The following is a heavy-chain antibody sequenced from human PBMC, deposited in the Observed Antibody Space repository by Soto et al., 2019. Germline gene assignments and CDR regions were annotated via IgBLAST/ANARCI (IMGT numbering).Heavy chain of an antibody. J-gene: IGHJ4*02. CDR1: CGSFSGYE. CDR2: INHSGST. D-gene: IGHD6-19*01. V-gene: IGHV4-34*01. CDR3: ARGRGQCLAARYYFDY. Sequence: XETLSVPWAVYCGSFSGYEWGWIRQPPGKGLEWIGEINHSGSTNYNPSLKSRVTISVDTSKNQFSLKLSSVTAADTAVYYCARGRGQCLAARYYFDYWGQGTLVTVSS.